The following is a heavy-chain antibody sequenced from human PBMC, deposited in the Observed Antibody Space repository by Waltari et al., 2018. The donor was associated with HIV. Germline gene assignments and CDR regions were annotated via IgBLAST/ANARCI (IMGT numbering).Heavy chain of an antibody. V-gene: IGHV3-74*01. CDR3: ASGYSSSWRSDYYYYGMDV. CDR1: GFPFRSYW. Sequence: EVQLVESGGGLVQPGGSLRLSCAASGFPFRSYWMHWVRQAPGKGLVWVSRINSDGSSTSYADSVKGRFTISRDNAKNTLYLQMNSLRAEDTAVYYCASGYSSSWRSDYYYYGMDVWGQGTTVTVSS. CDR2: INSDGSST. J-gene: IGHJ6*02. D-gene: IGHD6-13*01.